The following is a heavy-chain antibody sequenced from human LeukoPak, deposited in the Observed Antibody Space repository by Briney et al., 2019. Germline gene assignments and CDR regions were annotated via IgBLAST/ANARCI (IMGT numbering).Heavy chain of an antibody. CDR1: GGSISNGAYY. CDR2: IYKSGSP. CDR3: ARNRIAAAESFDY. D-gene: IGHD6-13*01. Sequence: SETLSLTCTVSGGSISNGAYYWSWVRQSAGKGLEWIGRIYKSGSPNYNPSLKSRVTISADTSKNQFSLELTSVTAADTAVYHCARNRIAAAESFDYWGQGTLVTVSS. J-gene: IGHJ4*02. V-gene: IGHV4-61*02.